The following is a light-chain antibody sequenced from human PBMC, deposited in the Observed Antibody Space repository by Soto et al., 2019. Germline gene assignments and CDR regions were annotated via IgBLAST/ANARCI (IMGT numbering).Light chain of an antibody. J-gene: IGKJ5*01. Sequence: DIQMSEFPCSLCASVGDSVVITGWASQTISSHLNWYQQKPGKAPNLLVYAASSLQSGVPSRFTGSGSGTDFTLTISSLQPEDFATYFCQQSYTTPITCGQGTRLEIK. CDR2: AAS. V-gene: IGKV1-39*01. CDR1: QTISSH. CDR3: QQSYTTPIT.